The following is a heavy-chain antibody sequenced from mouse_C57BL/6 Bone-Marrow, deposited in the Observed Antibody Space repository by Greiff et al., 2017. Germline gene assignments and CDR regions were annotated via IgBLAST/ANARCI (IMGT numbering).Heavy chain of an antibody. V-gene: IGHV1-26*01. CDR1: GYTFTDYY. Sequence: EVQLQQSGPELVKPGASVKISCKASGYTFTDYYMNWVKQSHGKSLEWIGDINPNNGGTSYNQKFKGKATLTVDKSSSTAYMGLRSLTSEDSAVYYCARGRYYGSRYFDYWGKGTTLTVSS. D-gene: IGHD1-1*01. J-gene: IGHJ2*01. CDR3: ARGRYYGSRYFDY. CDR2: INPNNGGT.